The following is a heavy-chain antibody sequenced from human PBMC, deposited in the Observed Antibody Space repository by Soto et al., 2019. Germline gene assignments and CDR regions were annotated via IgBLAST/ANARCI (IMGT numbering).Heavy chain of an antibody. D-gene: IGHD3-3*02. CDR3: ARLPSRHLVDY. J-gene: IGHJ4*02. CDR1: GSSINSSGYY. Sequence: SEILSLTCTVSGSSINSSGYYWGWIRQPPGKGLEWIGSMFYGVSTYYNPSLKSRVTVSVDTSKNQSSLNLRSVTAADTAVYYCARLPSRHLVDYWGQGTLVTVSS. V-gene: IGHV4-39*01. CDR2: MFYGVST.